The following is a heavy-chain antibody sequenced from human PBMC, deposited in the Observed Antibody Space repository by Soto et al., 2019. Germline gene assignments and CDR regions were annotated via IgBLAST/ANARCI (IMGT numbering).Heavy chain of an antibody. D-gene: IGHD4-4*01. CDR2: ISAYNGNT. CDR3: AITERGVDFTKAKYYHSLDV. CDR1: GYTFTSYG. J-gene: IGHJ6*03. V-gene: IGHV1-18*01. Sequence: QVQLVQSGAEVKKPGASVKVSCTASGYTFTSYGISWVRQAPGQGLEWMGWISAYNGNTNYAQKLQGRVTMTRDTSRSAAYMERRSLRSDDTAVYSCAITERGVDFTKAKYYHSLDVWGKGTTVTVSS.